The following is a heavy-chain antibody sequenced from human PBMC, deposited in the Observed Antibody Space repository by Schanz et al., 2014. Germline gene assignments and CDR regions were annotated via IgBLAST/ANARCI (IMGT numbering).Heavy chain of an antibody. CDR1: GFSLNTYG. CDR3: ARANYRRKINFDY. V-gene: IGHV3-33*01. Sequence: QAQLMESGGGVVQPGTSLILSCSVSGFSLNTYGIHWFRQPAGKGLEWVAVIWNNGVTKYYADSVRGRFTISRDNSKNTLYLHMNTLRSEDTAVYYCARANYRRKINFDYWGRGTLVTVSS. J-gene: IGHJ4*02. CDR2: IWNNGVTK. D-gene: IGHD3-10*01.